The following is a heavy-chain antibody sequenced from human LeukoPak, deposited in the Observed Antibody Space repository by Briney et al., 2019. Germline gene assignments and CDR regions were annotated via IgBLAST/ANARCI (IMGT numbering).Heavy chain of an antibody. CDR3: AREIFGVVIFDY. CDR1: EYTFTGYY. J-gene: IGHJ4*02. V-gene: IGHV1-2*02. D-gene: IGHD3-3*01. Sequence: ASVKVSCKASEYTFTGYYMHRVRQAPGQGLEWMGWINPNSGGTNYAQKFQGRVTMTRDTSISTAYMELSRLRSDDTAVYYCAREIFGVVIFDYWGQGTLVTVSS. CDR2: INPNSGGT.